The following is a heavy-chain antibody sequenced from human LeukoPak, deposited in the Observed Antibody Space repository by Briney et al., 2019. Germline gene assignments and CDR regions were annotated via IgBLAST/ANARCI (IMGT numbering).Heavy chain of an antibody. CDR3: ARGPSWSGYSQTYYFDY. Sequence: ASVKVSCKASGYTFTSYDINWVRQAAGQGLEWMGWMNPNSGNTGYAQKFQGRVTITRNTSISTAYMELSSLRSEDTAVYSCARGPSWSGYSQTYYFDYWGQGTLVTVSS. V-gene: IGHV1-8*03. D-gene: IGHD3-3*01. CDR1: GYTFTSYD. CDR2: MNPNSGNT. J-gene: IGHJ4*02.